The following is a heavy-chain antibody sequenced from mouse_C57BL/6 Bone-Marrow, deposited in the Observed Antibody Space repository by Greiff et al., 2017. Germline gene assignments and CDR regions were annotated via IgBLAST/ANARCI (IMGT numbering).Heavy chain of an antibody. CDR3: ASLYDYDV. V-gene: IGHV1-26*01. CDR1: GYTFTDYY. Sequence: EVQLQQSGPELVKPGASVKISCKASGYTFTDYYMNWVKQSPGKSLEWIGDINPNNGGTSYNQKFKGKATLTVDNSSSTAYMELRSLTSEDSAVYYCASLYDYDVWGTGTTVTVSS. D-gene: IGHD2-4*01. CDR2: INPNNGGT. J-gene: IGHJ1*03.